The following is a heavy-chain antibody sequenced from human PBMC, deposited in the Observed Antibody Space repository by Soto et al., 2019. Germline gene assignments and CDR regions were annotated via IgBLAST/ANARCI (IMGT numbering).Heavy chain of an antibody. CDR1: GFSISTGG. Sequence: GGSLTLSCEASGFSISTGGLHWICQVPGKGLEWVSRINSDSSHTSYAASVKGRFTISRDNATNTLHSVMNSLGAADTTVEYYVRVGHCITAWGYGNWFDPWGQGTQVTVSS. D-gene: IGHD5-12*01. V-gene: IGHV3-74*03. J-gene: IGHJ5*02. CDR3: VRVGHCITAWGYGNWFDP. CDR2: INSDSSHT.